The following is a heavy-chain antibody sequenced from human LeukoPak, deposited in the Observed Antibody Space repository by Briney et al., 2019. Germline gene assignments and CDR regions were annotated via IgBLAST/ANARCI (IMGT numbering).Heavy chain of an antibody. Sequence: ASVKVSCKASGYTFTSYDINWVRQATGQGLEWMGWMNPNSGNTGYAQKFQGRVTITRNTSISTAYMELSSLRSEDTAVYYCARDRDTAMVTDGGYWGQGTLVTVSS. V-gene: IGHV1-8*03. CDR1: GYTFTSYD. CDR3: ARDRDTAMVTDGGY. J-gene: IGHJ4*02. CDR2: MNPNSGNT. D-gene: IGHD5-18*01.